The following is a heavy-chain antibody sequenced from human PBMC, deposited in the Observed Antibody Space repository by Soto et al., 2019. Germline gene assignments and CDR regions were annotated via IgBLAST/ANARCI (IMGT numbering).Heavy chain of an antibody. CDR3: ARGSTPYDSSGPTFDY. J-gene: IGHJ4*02. V-gene: IGHV1-69*13. D-gene: IGHD3-22*01. CDR1: GGTFSSYA. Sequence: GASVKVSCKASGGTFSSYAISWVRQAPGQGLEWMGGIIPIFGTANYAQKFQGRVTITADESTSTAYMELSSLRSEDTAVYYCARGSTPYDSSGPTFDYWGQGTLVTVSS. CDR2: IIPIFGTA.